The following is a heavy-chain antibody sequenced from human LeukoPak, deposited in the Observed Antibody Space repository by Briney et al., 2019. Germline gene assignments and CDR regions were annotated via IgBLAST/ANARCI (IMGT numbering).Heavy chain of an antibody. CDR3: ARARPLQASLGGGNWFDP. V-gene: IGHV1-18*01. Sequence: VASVKVSCKASGYTFTSYGISWVRQAPGQGLEWMGWISAYNGNTNYAQKLQGRVTMTTDTSTSTAYMELRSLRSDDTAVYYCARARPLQASLGGGNWFDPWGQGTLVTVSS. D-gene: IGHD3-3*01. CDR2: ISAYNGNT. CDR1: GYTFTSYG. J-gene: IGHJ5*02.